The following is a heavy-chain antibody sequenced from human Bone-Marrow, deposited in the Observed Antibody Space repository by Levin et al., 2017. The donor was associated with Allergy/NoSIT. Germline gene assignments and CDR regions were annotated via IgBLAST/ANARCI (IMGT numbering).Heavy chain of an antibody. CDR1: GFTLSNNP. V-gene: IGHV3-64*02. CDR2: IGSDGST. D-gene: IGHD3-22*01. J-gene: IGHJ3*02. CDR3: AREAYSSGRAGIFDI. Sequence: GGSLRLSCTASGFTLSNNPIHWVRQAPGKGLEYVSAIGSDGSTYYADSVKDRFTISRDNSKNTIYLQMGSLRAEDVALYYCAREAYSSGRAGIFDIWGQGTMVTVSS.